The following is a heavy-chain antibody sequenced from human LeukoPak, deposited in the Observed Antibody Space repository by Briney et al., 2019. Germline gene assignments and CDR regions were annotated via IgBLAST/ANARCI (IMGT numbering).Heavy chain of an antibody. CDR2: ISGSGGST. J-gene: IGHJ4*02. V-gene: IGHV3-23*01. Sequence: GGSLRLSCAASGFAFSSYAMSWVRQAPGKGLEWVSAISGSGGSTYYADSVKGRFTISRDNSKNTLYLQMNSLRAEDTAIYYCAKASRDIPAAGPSGYYFDYWGQGTLVTVSS. CDR1: GFAFSSYA. D-gene: IGHD6-13*01. CDR3: AKASRDIPAAGPSGYYFDY.